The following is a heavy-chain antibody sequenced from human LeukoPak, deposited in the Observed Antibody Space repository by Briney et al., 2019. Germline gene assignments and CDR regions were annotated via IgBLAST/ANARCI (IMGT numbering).Heavy chain of an antibody. CDR3: AKRGGTSQFYIDF. V-gene: IGHV3-30-3*02. CDR1: GFTFSSYA. D-gene: IGHD3-16*01. CDR2: ISYDGSNK. Sequence: GGSLRLSCAASGFTFSSYAMHWVRQAPGKGLEWVAVISYDGSNKYHADSVKGRFTISRDNSENTLYLRMSSLRAEDTAVYFCAKRGGTSQFYIDFWGQGTLVTVSS. J-gene: IGHJ4*02.